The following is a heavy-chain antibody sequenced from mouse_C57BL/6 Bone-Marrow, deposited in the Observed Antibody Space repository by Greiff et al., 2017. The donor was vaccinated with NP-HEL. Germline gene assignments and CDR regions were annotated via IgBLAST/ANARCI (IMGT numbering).Heavy chain of an antibody. CDR2: INPYNGGT. V-gene: IGHV1-19*01. Sequence: EVKLQESGPVLVKPGASVKMSCKASGYTFTDYYMNWVKQSHGKSLEWIGVINPYNGGTSYNQKFKGKATLTVDKSSSTAYMELNSLTSEDSAVYYCARRAGTVYYFDYWGQGTTLTVSS. CDR1: GYTFTDYY. J-gene: IGHJ2*01. CDR3: ARRAGTVYYFDY. D-gene: IGHD3-3*01.